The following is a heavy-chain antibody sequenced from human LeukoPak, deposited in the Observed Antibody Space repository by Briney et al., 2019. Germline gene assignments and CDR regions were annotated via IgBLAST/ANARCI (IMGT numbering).Heavy chain of an antibody. CDR1: GFTFSSYA. Sequence: GGSLRLSCAASGFTFSSYAMSWVRQAPGKGLEWVSVIYSGGSTYYADSVKGRFTISRDNSKNTLYLQMNSLRAEDTAVYYCARGDAQGYCSGGSCSDYWGQGTLVTVSS. CDR2: IYSGGST. D-gene: IGHD2-15*01. CDR3: ARGDAQGYCSGGSCSDY. J-gene: IGHJ4*02. V-gene: IGHV3-53*01.